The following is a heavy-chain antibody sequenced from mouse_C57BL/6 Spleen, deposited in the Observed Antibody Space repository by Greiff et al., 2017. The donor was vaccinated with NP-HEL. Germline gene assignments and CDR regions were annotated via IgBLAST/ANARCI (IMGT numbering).Heavy chain of an antibody. Sequence: VKLQQSGAELVRPGASVTLSCKASGYTFTDYEMHWVKQTPVHGLEWIGAIDPETGGTAYNQKFKGKAILTADKSSSTAYMELRSLTSEDSAVYYCTRYVEITNYYAMDYWGQGTSVTVSS. V-gene: IGHV1-15*01. CDR3: TRYVEITNYYAMDY. J-gene: IGHJ4*01. D-gene: IGHD2-4*01. CDR2: IDPETGGT. CDR1: GYTFTDYE.